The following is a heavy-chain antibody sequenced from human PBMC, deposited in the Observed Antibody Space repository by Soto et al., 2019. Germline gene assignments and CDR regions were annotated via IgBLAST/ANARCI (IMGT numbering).Heavy chain of an antibody. V-gene: IGHV3-53*04. Sequence: GGSLRLSCAASGFSFSIYAMNWVRQAPGKGLEWVSVIYSGGSTYYADSVKGRFAISRHNSKNTLYLQMNSLRAEDTAVYYCALWGYCSSTSCYAGVRYFDYWGQGTLVTVSS. CDR1: GFSFSIYA. CDR2: IYSGGST. CDR3: ALWGYCSSTSCYAGVRYFDY. J-gene: IGHJ4*02. D-gene: IGHD2-2*01.